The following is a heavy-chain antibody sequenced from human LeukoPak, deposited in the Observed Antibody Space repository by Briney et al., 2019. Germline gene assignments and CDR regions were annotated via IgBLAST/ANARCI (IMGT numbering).Heavy chain of an antibody. CDR1: GYTFITYD. Sequence: AASVKVSCKVSGYTFITYDINWVRQAAGQGLEWMGWMNVNSGNTGYAQNFQGRLTITRNTSISTAYMELSSLRSEDTAVYYCARTPYNWGIDYWGQGTLVTVSS. V-gene: IGHV1-8*03. J-gene: IGHJ4*02. CDR2: MNVNSGNT. D-gene: IGHD7-27*01. CDR3: ARTPYNWGIDY.